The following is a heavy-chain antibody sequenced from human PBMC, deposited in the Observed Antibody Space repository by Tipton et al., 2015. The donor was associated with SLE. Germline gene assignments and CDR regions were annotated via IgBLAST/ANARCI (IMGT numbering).Heavy chain of an antibody. D-gene: IGHD6-13*01. CDR1: GGSISSGGYY. J-gene: IGHJ4*02. Sequence: TLSLTCTVSGGSISSGGYYWSWIRQHPGKGLEWIGYIYYSGSTYYNPSLKSRVTISLDTSKNQFSLKLSSVTAADTAVYYCARGRGYSSSFDYWGQGTLVTVSS. CDR3: ARGRGYSSSFDY. CDR2: IYYSGST. V-gene: IGHV4-31*03.